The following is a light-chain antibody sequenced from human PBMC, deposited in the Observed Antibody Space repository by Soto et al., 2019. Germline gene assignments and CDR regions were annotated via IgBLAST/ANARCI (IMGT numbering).Light chain of an antibody. J-gene: IGKJ5*01. CDR2: GAS. CDR1: HSVNSNY. CDR3: QQYGDSPVT. V-gene: IGKV3-20*01. Sequence: EIVLTQSPGTLSLSPGERATLSCRASHSVNSNYLAWYRQRPGQAPRLLIYGASTRATGVQDTFSGRGSGTDFTLTISSLEPEDFAVSYCQQYGDSPVTFGQGTRLEIK.